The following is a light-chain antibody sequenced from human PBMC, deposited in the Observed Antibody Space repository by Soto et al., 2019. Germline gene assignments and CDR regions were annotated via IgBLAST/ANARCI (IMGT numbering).Light chain of an antibody. CDR1: SSDIGAYNR. Sequence: QSVLTQPPSVSGSPGQSVAISCTGTSSDIGAYNRVSWYQQPPGTAPKLMIYDVNNRPSGLPDRFSGSKSGNTASLTISGLQADEEADYYSSSFPSSNTYVVGTGTKVPAL. V-gene: IGLV2-18*02. J-gene: IGLJ1*01. CDR3: SSFPSSNTYV. CDR2: DVN.